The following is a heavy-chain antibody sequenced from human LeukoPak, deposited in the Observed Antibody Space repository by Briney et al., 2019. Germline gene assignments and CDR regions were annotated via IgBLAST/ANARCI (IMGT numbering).Heavy chain of an antibody. V-gene: IGHV3-30*04. Sequence: PGGSLRLSCAASGFTFGTYAMHWVRQAPGKGLEWVAVISYDGSNEYYADSVKGRFTISRDNSKNTLYLQMNSLRAEDTAVYYCARGQVWFNYYYYGMDVWGQGTTVTVSS. D-gene: IGHD5-18*01. CDR2: ISYDGSNE. CDR1: GFTFGTYA. J-gene: IGHJ6*02. CDR3: ARGQVWFNYYYYGMDV.